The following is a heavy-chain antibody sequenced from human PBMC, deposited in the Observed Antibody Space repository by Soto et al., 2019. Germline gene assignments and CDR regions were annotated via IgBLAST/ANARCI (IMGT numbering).Heavy chain of an antibody. CDR3: AREVRTSGWFRRLDS. V-gene: IGHV3-11*01. CDR2: ISGGGSTT. J-gene: IGHJ4*02. CDR1: GFTFNDYY. D-gene: IGHD6-19*01. Sequence: GGSLRLSCAVSGFTFNDYYMSWIRQAPGKGLEWISYISGGGSTTYHADSVRGRFTISRDNAKNSLFLQMNSLRAEDTAVYYCAREVRTSGWFRRLDSWGQGILVTVSS.